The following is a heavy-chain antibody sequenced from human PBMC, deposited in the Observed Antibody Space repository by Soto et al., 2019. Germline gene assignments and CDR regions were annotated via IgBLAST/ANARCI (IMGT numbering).Heavy chain of an antibody. CDR3: AKREARTGSYFD. CDR2: FTSPGVT. J-gene: IGHJ4*02. CDR1: GFAIINYA. V-gene: IGHV3-23*01. D-gene: IGHD1-26*01. Sequence: EVQLLESGGGLVQPGGSLKLSCEASGFAIINYAMTWIRQAPGQGLEWVSTFTSPGVTYYADSVKGRFTISRDTSKNTLFLQMNSLRAEDTAVYYCAKREARTGSYFDWGQGTLVTVSP.